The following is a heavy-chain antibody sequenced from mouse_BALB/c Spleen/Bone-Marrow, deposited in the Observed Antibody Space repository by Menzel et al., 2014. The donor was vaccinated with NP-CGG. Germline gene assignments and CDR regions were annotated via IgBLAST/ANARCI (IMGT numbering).Heavy chain of an antibody. V-gene: IGHV14-3*02. CDR2: IDPANGNT. J-gene: IGHJ3*01. CDR1: GFNIKDTY. CDR3: ARSGDYDSSLAY. Sequence: EVQLQQSGAELVKPGASVKLSCTASGFNIKDTYMHWVKQRPEQGLEWIGRIDPANGNTKYDPKFQGKATITADTSSNTAYLQLSSLTSEDTAVYYCARSGDYDSSLAYWGQGTLVTVSA. D-gene: IGHD1-1*01.